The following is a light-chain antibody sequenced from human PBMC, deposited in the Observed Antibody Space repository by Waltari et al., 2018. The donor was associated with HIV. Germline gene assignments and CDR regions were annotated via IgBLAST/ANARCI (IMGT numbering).Light chain of an antibody. CDR3: SSYTSSSTRV. CDR2: GVS. CDR1: SRDVGGYNY. J-gene: IGLJ3*02. V-gene: IGLV2-14*01. Sequence: QSALTQPASVSGSPGQSITISCTGTSRDVGGYNYVSWYQQHPGKAPKLMIYGVSNRPAGVSNRCSGSKSGNTASLTISGLQAEDEADYYCSSYTSSSTRVFGGGTKLTVL.